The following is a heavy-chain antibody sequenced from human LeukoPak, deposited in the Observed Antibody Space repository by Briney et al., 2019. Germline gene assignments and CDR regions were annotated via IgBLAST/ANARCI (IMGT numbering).Heavy chain of an antibody. CDR1: GGSISSRNYY. J-gene: IGHJ6*03. Sequence: PSETLSLTCSVSGGSISSRNYYWGWLRQPPGKGLEWIGSTYYSGSSYYNPSLKSRGTISVDTSKNQYSLKLSSVTAADTAVYYCARVNDGDRYYYYYYMDVWGKGTTVTVSS. CDR2: TYYSGSS. CDR3: ARVNDGDRYYYYYYMDV. V-gene: IGHV4-39*01. D-gene: IGHD4-17*01.